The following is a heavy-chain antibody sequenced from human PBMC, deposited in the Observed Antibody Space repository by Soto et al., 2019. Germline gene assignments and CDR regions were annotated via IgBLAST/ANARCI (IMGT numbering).Heavy chain of an antibody. J-gene: IGHJ5*02. CDR2: IYYSGST. V-gene: IGHV4-59*01. CDR1: GGSISSYY. D-gene: IGHD3-10*01. CDR3: ARALRFGELLGFDP. Sequence: TSENLSLTCTVSGGSISSYYWSWIRQPPGKGLEWIGYIYYSGSTNYNPSLKSRVTISVDTSKNQFSLKLSSVTAADTAVYYCARALRFGELLGFDPWGQGTQVTVSS.